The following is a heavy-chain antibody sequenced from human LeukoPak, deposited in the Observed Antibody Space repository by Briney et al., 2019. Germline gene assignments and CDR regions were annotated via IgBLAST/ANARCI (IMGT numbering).Heavy chain of an antibody. Sequence: PGGSLRLSCEASGFIFSGQSMNWIRQAPGKGLEWVSYIRSSGAITHYADSVKGRFTISRDNARNSLYLQMDSLRAEDTAVYYCARGRGTTDISTHRFDPWGRGTLVTVSS. CDR1: GFIFSGQS. J-gene: IGHJ5*02. CDR3: ARGRGTTDISTHRFDP. CDR2: IRSSGAIT. V-gene: IGHV3-48*04. D-gene: IGHD2-15*01.